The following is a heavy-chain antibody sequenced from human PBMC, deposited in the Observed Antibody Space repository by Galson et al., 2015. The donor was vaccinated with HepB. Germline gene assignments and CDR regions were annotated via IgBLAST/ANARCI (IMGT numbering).Heavy chain of an antibody. CDR3: ARGASFEWELPFFDS. CDR2: TYYRSKWYT. Sequence: CAISGDSVSSNSAAWDWIRQSPSRGLEWLGRTYYRSKWYTDYAVSVKSRIIINPDTSKNQFSLHLNSVTPEDTAVYYCARGASFEWELPFFDSWGQGTLVTVSS. CDR1: GDSVSSNSAA. V-gene: IGHV6-1*01. J-gene: IGHJ4*02. D-gene: IGHD1-26*01.